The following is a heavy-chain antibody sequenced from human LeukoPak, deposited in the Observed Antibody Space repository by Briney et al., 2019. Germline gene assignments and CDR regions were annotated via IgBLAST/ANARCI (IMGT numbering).Heavy chain of an antibody. CDR2: IWYDGSNK. J-gene: IGHJ4*02. D-gene: IGHD3-22*01. CDR3: ARGHYYDSSKLGGY. CDR1: GFTFSSYG. Sequence: PGGSLRLSCAASGFTFSSYGMHWVRQAPGKGLEWVAVIWYDGSNKYYADSVKGRFTISRDNSKNTLYLQMNSLRDEDTAVYYCARGHYYDSSKLGGYWGQGTLVTVSS. V-gene: IGHV3-33*01.